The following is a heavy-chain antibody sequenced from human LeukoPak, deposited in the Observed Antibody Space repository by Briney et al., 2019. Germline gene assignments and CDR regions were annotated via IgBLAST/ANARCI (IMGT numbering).Heavy chain of an antibody. CDR2: TYYRSKWYN. CDR1: GDSVSSNSAA. J-gene: IGHJ4*02. D-gene: IGHD6-19*01. V-gene: IGHV6-1*01. Sequence: SQTLSLTFAISGDSVSSNSAAWNWLRQSPSRGLEWLGRTYYRSKWYNDYAVSMKSRITIKPDTSKNQFSLQLNSVTPEDTAVYYCARDLINAVAVAGVFDYWGQGTLVTVSS. CDR3: ARDLINAVAVAGVFDY.